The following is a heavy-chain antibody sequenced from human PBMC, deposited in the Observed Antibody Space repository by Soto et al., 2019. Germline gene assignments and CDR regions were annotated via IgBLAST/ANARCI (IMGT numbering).Heavy chain of an antibody. J-gene: IGHJ3*01. CDR3: ASWHEREHAYDV. V-gene: IGHV3-53*01. Sequence: DVQLVESGGGLSQPGESLRLSCAAFGLTVSGTKYVAWVRQAPGKGLEWVSALYDVFGSFYADSVKGRFTTSSDRSKSTVYLQMNELRHDDTAVYYCASWHEREHAYDVWGQGTTVIVSS. CDR2: LYDVFGS. CDR1: GLTVSGTKY. D-gene: IGHD1-1*01.